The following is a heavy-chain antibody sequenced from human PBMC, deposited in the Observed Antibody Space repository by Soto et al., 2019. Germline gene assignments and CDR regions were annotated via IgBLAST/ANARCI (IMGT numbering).Heavy chain of an antibody. V-gene: IGHV1-69*13. D-gene: IGHD3-22*01. CDR3: ARAALRFRSGYYYGY. CDR1: GCTCSSYA. J-gene: IGHJ4*02. Sequence: SVRVSCNASGCTCSSYAISWVRQAPGQGLEWMGGIIPIFGTANYAQKFQGRVTITADESTSTAYMELSSLRSEDTAVYYCARAALRFRSGYYYGYWGQGTGVTFSS. CDR2: IIPIFGTA.